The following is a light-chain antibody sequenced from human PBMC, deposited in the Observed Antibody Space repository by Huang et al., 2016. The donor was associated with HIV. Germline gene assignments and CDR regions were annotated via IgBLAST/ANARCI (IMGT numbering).Light chain of an antibody. J-gene: IGKJ4*01. V-gene: IGKV3-20*01. CDR3: QQYGSSPRT. Sequence: IVLTQSPGALSLSPGERATLSCRASQSVSSSYLAWYQQKPGQAPRLLIYGASSRATGIPDRFSGSGSGTDFTLTISRLQPEDFAVYYCQQYGSSPRTFGGGTQVEIK. CDR2: GAS. CDR1: QSVSSSY.